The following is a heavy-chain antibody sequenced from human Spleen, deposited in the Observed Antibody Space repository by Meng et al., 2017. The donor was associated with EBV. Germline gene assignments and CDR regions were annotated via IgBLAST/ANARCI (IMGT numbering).Heavy chain of an antibody. D-gene: IGHD1-1*01. V-gene: IGHV3-74*01. CDR1: GVTFSSYW. CDR3: ARWNGGGMDV. Sequence: DVQLVESGGGLVQPGVSLRLSCAASGVTFSSYWMHWVRQGPGKGLVWVSRINSDGSSTSYADSVKGRFTISRDNAKNTLYLQMNSLRAEDTAVYYCARWNGGGMDVWGQGTTVTVSS. CDR2: INSDGSST. J-gene: IGHJ6*02.